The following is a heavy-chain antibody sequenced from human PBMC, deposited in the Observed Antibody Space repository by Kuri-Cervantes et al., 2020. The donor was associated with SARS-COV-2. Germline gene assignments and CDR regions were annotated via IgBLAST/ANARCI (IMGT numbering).Heavy chain of an antibody. Sequence: SETLSLTCTVSGGSISSYYWSWIRQPQGKGLEWIGYIYYSGSTNYNPSLKSRVAISVDTSKNQFSLKLSSVTAADTAVYYCARQYSSSSGGDYWGQGTLVTVSS. CDR1: GGSISSYY. CDR3: ARQYSSSSGGDY. D-gene: IGHD6-13*01. J-gene: IGHJ4*02. V-gene: IGHV4-59*01. CDR2: IYYSGST.